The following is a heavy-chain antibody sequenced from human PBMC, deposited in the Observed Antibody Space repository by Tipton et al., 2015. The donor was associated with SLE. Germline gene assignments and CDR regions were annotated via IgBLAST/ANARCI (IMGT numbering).Heavy chain of an antibody. CDR2: INHSGST. CDR1: GGSFSGYY. Sequence: TLSLTCAVYGGSFSGYYWTWIRQPPGKGLEWIGDINHSGSTNYNPSLKSRVKVSVDTSKNQFSLRLSSVTAADTAVYYCARAPGLERSYSYYYYMDVWGKGTTVTVSS. J-gene: IGHJ6*03. D-gene: IGHD1-1*01. V-gene: IGHV4-34*01. CDR3: ARAPGLERSYSYYYYMDV.